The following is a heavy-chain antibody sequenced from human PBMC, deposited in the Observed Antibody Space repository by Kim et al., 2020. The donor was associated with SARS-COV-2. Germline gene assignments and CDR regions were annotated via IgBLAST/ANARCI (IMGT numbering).Heavy chain of an antibody. Sequence: GGSLRLSCAASGFTFSDFGMHWVRQAPGKGLEWVAVIWYDGSNKYYADSVKGRFTISRDNSENTLFLQMNSLRAEETAVYYCAKPPSDILTDYPADYGM. CDR3: AKPPSDILTDYPADYGM. CDR1: GFTFSDFG. CDR2: IWYDGSNK. J-gene: IGHJ6*01. D-gene: IGHD3-9*01. V-gene: IGHV3-33*06.